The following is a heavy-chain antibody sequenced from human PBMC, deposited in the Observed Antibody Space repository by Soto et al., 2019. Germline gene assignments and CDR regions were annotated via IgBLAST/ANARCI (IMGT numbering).Heavy chain of an antibody. CDR2: ISGSGGST. CDR3: AKDIEGYYYYYGMDV. CDR1: GFTFSNAW. J-gene: IGHJ6*02. V-gene: IGHV3-23*01. Sequence: PGGSLRLSCAASGFTFSNAWINWVRQAPGKGLEWVSAISGSGGSTYYADSVKGRFTISRDNSKNTLYLQMNSLRAEDTAVYYCAKDIEGYYYYYGMDVWGQGTTVTVSS. D-gene: IGHD3-16*02.